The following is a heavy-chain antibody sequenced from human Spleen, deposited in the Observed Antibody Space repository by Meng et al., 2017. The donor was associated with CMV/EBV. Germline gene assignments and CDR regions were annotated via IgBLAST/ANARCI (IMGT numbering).Heavy chain of an antibody. D-gene: IGHD3-10*01. Sequence: SETLSLTXXVYGGSFSGYYWSWIRQPXGKGLEWIGEINHSGSTXYNPXLKSRVXISVDXSXNQFSLXXXXVAAXXTSVYYCARDGXGDDYWGQGMLVTVSS. CDR2: INHSGST. J-gene: IGHJ4*02. CDR3: ARDGXGDDY. CDR1: GGSFSGYY. V-gene: IGHV4-34*01.